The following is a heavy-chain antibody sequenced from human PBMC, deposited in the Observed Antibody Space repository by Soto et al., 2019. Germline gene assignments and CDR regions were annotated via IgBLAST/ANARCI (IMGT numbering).Heavy chain of an antibody. V-gene: IGHV4-30-4*01. CDR1: GGSISSGDYY. CDR3: ARAQRKMDDDFWSGHTPPSWFYP. J-gene: IGHJ5*02. CDR2: IYYSGST. Sequence: SETLSLTCTVSGGSISSGDYYWSWIRQPPGKGLEWIGYIYYSGSTYYNPPLKSRVTISVDTSKNQFSLKLSSVTPADTAVYYCARAQRKMDDDFWSGHTPPSWFYPWGQGTLVTVSS. D-gene: IGHD3-3*01.